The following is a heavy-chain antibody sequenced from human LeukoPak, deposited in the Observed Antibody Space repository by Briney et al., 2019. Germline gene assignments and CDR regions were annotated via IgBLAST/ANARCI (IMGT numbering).Heavy chain of an antibody. J-gene: IGHJ4*02. Sequence: PSETLSLTCTFSAGSLNNYYWSWIRQPAGKGLEWIGRIYTSGNTNYNPSLKSRVTMSVDTSKKPVSLKLSSVTAADTAVYYCARLVSRLLFDYWGQGTLVTVSS. V-gene: IGHV4-4*07. CDR3: ARLVSRLLFDY. D-gene: IGHD5/OR15-5a*01. CDR1: AGSLNNYY. CDR2: IYTSGNT.